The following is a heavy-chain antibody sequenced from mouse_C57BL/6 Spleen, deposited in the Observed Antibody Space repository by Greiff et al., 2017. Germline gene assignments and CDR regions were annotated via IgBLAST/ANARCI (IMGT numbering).Heavy chain of an antibody. CDR3: ARRLLTGTGFAD. CDR1: GYAFSRYW. D-gene: IGHD4-1*01. V-gene: IGHV1-80*01. CDR2: IYPGDGAT. Sequence: VQLQQSGAELVKPGASVKISCKASGYAFSRYWMNWVKQRPGKGLEWIGQIYPGDGATNYNGKFKGKATLTADQSSSTAYRQLSSLTSWDSAADVCARRLLTGTGFADWGQGTLVTVSA. J-gene: IGHJ3*01.